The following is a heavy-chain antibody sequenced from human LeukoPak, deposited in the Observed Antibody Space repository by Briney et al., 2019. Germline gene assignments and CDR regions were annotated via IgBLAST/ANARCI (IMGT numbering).Heavy chain of an antibody. V-gene: IGHV4-34*01. Sequence: SETLSLTCAVYGGSFSGYYWSWIRQPAGKGLEWIGEINHSGSTNYNPSLKSRVTISVDTSKNQFSLKLSSATAADTAVYYCARGRSGYSYGPRFDYWGQGTLVTVSS. D-gene: IGHD5-18*01. CDR1: GGSFSGYY. J-gene: IGHJ4*02. CDR2: INHSGST. CDR3: ARGRSGYSYGPRFDY.